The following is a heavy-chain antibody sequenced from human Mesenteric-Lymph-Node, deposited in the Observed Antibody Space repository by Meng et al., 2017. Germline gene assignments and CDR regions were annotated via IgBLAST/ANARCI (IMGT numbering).Heavy chain of an antibody. CDR1: GFTFSSYA. CDR3: AKGRDSWSTYYGMDV. V-gene: IGHV3-23*01. D-gene: IGHD3-22*01. CDR2: ISGSGGST. J-gene: IGHJ6*02. Sequence: GGSLRLSCAASGFTFSSYAMSWVRQAPGKGLEWVSAISGSGGSTYYADSVKGRFTISRDNSKNTLYLQMNSLRAEDTAVYYCAKGRDSWSTYYGMDVWGQGTTVTVSS.